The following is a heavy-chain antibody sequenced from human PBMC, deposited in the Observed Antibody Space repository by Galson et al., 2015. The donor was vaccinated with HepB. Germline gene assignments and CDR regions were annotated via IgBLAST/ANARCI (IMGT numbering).Heavy chain of an antibody. V-gene: IGHV3-33*01. CDR1: GFTFSSYG. CDR3: ARDTSDCGGDCYSDGTDV. CDR2: IWYDGSNK. D-gene: IGHD2-21*02. J-gene: IGHJ6*02. Sequence: SLRLSCAASGFTFSSYGMHWVRQAPGKGLEWVAVIWYDGSNKYYADSVKGRFTISRDNSKNTLYLQMNSLRAEDTAVYYCARDTSDCGGDCYSDGTDVWGQGTTVTVSS.